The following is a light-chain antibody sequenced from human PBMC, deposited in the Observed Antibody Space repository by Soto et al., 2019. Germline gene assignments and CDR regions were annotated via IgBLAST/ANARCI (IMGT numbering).Light chain of an antibody. CDR3: SYMRNSLYV. CDR1: SSDVGDYNY. Sequence: QSVLTQPASVSGSPGQSITISCTGTSSDVGDYNYVSWYQQHPGKAPKLMISAVSNRPSGVSDRFSGSKSGSTASLTISGLQAEDEADYYCSYMRNSLYVFGTGTKVTVL. CDR2: AVS. V-gene: IGLV2-14*01. J-gene: IGLJ1*01.